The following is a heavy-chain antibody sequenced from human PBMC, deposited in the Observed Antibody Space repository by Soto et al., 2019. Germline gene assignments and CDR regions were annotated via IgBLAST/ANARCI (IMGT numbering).Heavy chain of an antibody. Sequence: QVQLVQSGAEVKKPGASVKVSCEASGYTFFDYDINWVRQAAGQGLEWMGWMNPNTGNTAYVQKFEGRLTLTRDTSTSTAYMELRRLTSEDTAVYYCTRGLSSYSDHLAQGTLVTVSS. CDR2: MNPNTGNT. V-gene: IGHV1-8*01. D-gene: IGHD6-13*01. CDR1: GYTFFDYD. J-gene: IGHJ4*02. CDR3: TRGLSSYSDH.